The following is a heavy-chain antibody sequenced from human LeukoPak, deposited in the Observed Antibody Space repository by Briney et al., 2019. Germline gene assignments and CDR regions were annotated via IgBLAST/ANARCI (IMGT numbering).Heavy chain of an antibody. CDR1: GYTFTNYG. V-gene: IGHV1-18*01. CDR3: ARDCRSGRWLLHRANWFDP. Sequence: ASVKVSCKASGYTFTNYGISWVRQAPGQGLEWMGWISAYNGNTNYAQKLQGRVTMTTDTSTSTAYMELRSLRSDDTAVYYCARDCRSGRWLLHRANWFDPWGQGTLVTVSS. D-gene: IGHD5-24*01. J-gene: IGHJ5*02. CDR2: ISAYNGNT.